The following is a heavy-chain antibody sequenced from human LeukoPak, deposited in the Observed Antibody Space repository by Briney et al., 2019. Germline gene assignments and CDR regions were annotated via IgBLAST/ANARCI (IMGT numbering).Heavy chain of an antibody. CDR1: GYTFTSYA. CDR2: INTNTGNP. Sequence: ASVKVSCKASGYTFTSYAMNWVRQAPGQGLEWMGWINTNTGNPTYAQGFTGRFVFSLDTSVSTAYLQISSLKAEDTAVYYCARDRYYDFWSGYSTPYYMDVWGKGTTVTVSS. J-gene: IGHJ6*03. CDR3: ARDRYYDFWSGYSTPYYMDV. D-gene: IGHD3-3*01. V-gene: IGHV7-4-1*02.